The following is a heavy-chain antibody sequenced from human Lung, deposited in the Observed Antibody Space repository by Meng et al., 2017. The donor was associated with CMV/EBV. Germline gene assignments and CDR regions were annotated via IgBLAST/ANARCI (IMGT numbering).Heavy chain of an antibody. D-gene: IGHD5-24*01. CDR1: GGSIGSGGYY. J-gene: IGHJ4*02. CDR2: IYYTGST. Sequence: QVQLQESGSGLVKPSQTLSFTCTVSGGSIGSGGYYWSWIRQHPGKGLEWIGYIYYTGSTFYNPSLKSRVTISVDTSKNQFSLKLIPATAADTAVYYCAREAGRDGYATPKFDYWGQGTLVTVSS. CDR3: AREAGRDGYATPKFDY. V-gene: IGHV4-31*03.